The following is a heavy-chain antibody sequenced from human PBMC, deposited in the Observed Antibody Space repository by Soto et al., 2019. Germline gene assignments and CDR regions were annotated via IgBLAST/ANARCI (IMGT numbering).Heavy chain of an antibody. V-gene: IGHV3-15*05. J-gene: IGHJ4*02. Sequence: GGSLRLSCATSGFTFNNVWLNWVRQAPGKGLEWVGRIKNKIDAETTDYSAPVEGRFTISRDDSKDLLFLHMNSLKIEDTAVYFCATERSSSNYYYGAIFDHWGRGASVTVSS. CDR2: IKNKIDAETT. D-gene: IGHD3-22*01. CDR1: GFTFNNVW. CDR3: ATERSSSNYYYGAIFDH.